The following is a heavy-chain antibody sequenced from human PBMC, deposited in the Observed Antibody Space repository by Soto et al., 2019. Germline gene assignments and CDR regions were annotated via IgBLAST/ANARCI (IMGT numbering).Heavy chain of an antibody. Sequence: QVQLVESGGGLVKPGGSLRLSCAASGFTFSDYYMSWIRQAPGKGLEWVSYISSSGSTIYYAASVKGRFTISRDNAKNSQYLQMNSLRDEDTAVYYCARVVCSGGSCYSGDAFDIWGQGTMVTVSS. CDR1: GFTFSDYY. J-gene: IGHJ3*02. V-gene: IGHV3-11*01. CDR2: ISSSGSTI. D-gene: IGHD2-15*01. CDR3: ARVVCSGGSCYSGDAFDI.